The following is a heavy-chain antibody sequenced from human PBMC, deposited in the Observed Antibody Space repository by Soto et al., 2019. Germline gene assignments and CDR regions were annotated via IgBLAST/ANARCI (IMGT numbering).Heavy chain of an antibody. CDR2: IIPIFGTA. J-gene: IGHJ6*02. D-gene: IGHD6-13*01. Sequence: QVQLVQSGAEVKKPGSSVKVSCKASGSTLSSYAISWVRQAPGQGLEWMGGIIPIFGTANYAQKFQGRVTITADESTSTAYMELSSLRSEDTAVYYCARGSSSWEDYYYYGMDVWGQGTTVTVSS. CDR1: GSTLSSYA. V-gene: IGHV1-69*01. CDR3: ARGSSSWEDYYYYGMDV.